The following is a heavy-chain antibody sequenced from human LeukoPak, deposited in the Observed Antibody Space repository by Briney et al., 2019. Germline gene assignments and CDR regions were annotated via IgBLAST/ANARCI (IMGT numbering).Heavy chain of an antibody. CDR1: GGSIGSSSYY. D-gene: IGHD5-24*01. Sequence: PSETLSLTCTVSGGSIGSSSYYWGWIRQPPGKGLEWIGNIYYSGSTYYNPSLKSRVTISVDTSKNQFSLKLTSVTAADTAVYYCARDGYNPIDYWGQGTLVTVSS. J-gene: IGHJ4*02. CDR2: IYYSGST. V-gene: IGHV4-39*02. CDR3: ARDGYNPIDY.